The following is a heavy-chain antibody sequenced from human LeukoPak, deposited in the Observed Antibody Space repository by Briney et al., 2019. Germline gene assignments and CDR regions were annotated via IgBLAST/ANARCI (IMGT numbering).Heavy chain of an antibody. CDR3: AKANRGILTGENWFDP. J-gene: IGHJ5*02. D-gene: IGHD3-9*01. CDR1: GLTFDDYA. CDR2: ISWNSGSI. V-gene: IGHV3-9*01. Sequence: GGSLSLSCAASGLTFDDYAMHWVRQAQGKGLGWVSGISWNSGSIGYADSVKGRFTISRDNAKNSLYLQMNSVRAEDTALYYCAKANRGILTGENWFDPWGQGTLVTVSS.